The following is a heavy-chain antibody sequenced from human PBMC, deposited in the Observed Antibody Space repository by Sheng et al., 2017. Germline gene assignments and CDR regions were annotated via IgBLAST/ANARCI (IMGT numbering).Heavy chain of an antibody. CDR2: ISAYNGNT. CDR1: GYTFTSYG. CDR3: ARDQSYQLVSEYGMDV. D-gene: IGHD2-2*01. V-gene: IGHV1-18*01. Sequence: GAEVKKPGASVKVSCKASGYTFTSYGISWVRQAPGQGLEWMGWISAYNGNTNYAQKLQGRVTMTTDTSTSTAYMELRSLRSDDTAVYYCARDQSYQLVSEYGMDVWGQGTTVTVSS. J-gene: IGHJ6*02.